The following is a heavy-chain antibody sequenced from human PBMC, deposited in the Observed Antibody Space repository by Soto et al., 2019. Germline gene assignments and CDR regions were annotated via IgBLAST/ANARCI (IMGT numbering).Heavy chain of an antibody. Sequence: GESLKICCKVSGYSFNYYWIAWVRQRPGTGLEWMGIIYPSNSGTNYSPSFQGHVTISADKSISTAYLQWSSLKASDTAMYYCARTSMQSRGYSYGHGGMDVWGQGTTVTVSS. J-gene: IGHJ6*02. CDR2: IYPSNSGT. D-gene: IGHD5-18*01. CDR1: GYSFNYYW. V-gene: IGHV5-51*01. CDR3: ARTSMQSRGYSYGHGGMDV.